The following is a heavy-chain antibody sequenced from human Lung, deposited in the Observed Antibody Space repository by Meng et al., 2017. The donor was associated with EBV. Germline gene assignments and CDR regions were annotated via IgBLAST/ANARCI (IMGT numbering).Heavy chain of an antibody. CDR3: TREIGGHDY. D-gene: IGHD3-16*01. CDR1: GFTFSGFY. J-gene: IGHJ4*02. CDR2: IEPDGSKK. V-gene: IGHV3-30*03. Sequence: QGQVVEAGGGVEPPGSSVRLSCAASGFTFSGFYMDWVRQAPGKGLEWVGVIEPDGSKKYYAESVKGRFTISRDNSVNTFYLQLDSLRSEDTAVYYCTREIGGHDYWGQGTLVTVSS.